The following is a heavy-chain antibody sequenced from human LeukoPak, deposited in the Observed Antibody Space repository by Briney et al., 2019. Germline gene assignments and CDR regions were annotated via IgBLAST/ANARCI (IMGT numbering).Heavy chain of an antibody. D-gene: IGHD1-26*01. Sequence: GGSLRLSCAASGFTFSSYGMHWVRQAPGKGLEWVAVIWYDGSNKYYADSVKGRFTISRDNSKNTLYLQMNSLRAEDMAVYYGASGGVLKDNWGQGTLVAVSS. CDR3: ASGGVLKDN. J-gene: IGHJ4*02. V-gene: IGHV3-33*01. CDR1: GFTFSSYG. CDR2: IWYDGSNK.